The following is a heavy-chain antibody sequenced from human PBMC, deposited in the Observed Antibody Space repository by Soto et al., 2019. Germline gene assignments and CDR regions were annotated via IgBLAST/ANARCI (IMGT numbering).Heavy chain of an antibody. CDR2: ISGSGGSP. Sequence: PGGSLRLSCAASGFTFSTYTMSWVRQAPGKGLEWVSVISGSGGSPSYADSVQGRFSISRDNPKNTLYLQMNSLRGEDTAMYYCAKARCSTTNCYVPDYWGQGTLVTVSS. J-gene: IGHJ4*02. D-gene: IGHD2-2*01. CDR3: AKARCSTTNCYVPDY. V-gene: IGHV3-23*01. CDR1: GFTFSTYT.